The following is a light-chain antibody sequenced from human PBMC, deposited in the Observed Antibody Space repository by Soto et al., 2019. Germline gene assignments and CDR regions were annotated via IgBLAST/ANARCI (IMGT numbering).Light chain of an antibody. CDR3: SSYAGTHIV. V-gene: IGLV2-8*01. CDR1: SSDVGGYNY. CDR2: EIS. Sequence: QSVLTQPPSASGSPGQSVAISCTGTSSDVGGYNYVPWYQQHPGKAPKLMIYEISKRPSGVPDRFSGSKSGNTASLTVSGLQAEDEADYYCSSYAGTHIVFGTGTKVTVL. J-gene: IGLJ1*01.